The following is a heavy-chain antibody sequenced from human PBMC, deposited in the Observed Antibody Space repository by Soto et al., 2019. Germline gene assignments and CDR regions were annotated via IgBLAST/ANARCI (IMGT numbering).Heavy chain of an antibody. CDR3: AKDLQSVIVATIGDYYYGMDV. D-gene: IGHD5-12*01. J-gene: IGHJ6*02. V-gene: IGHV3-30*18. CDR2: ISYDGSNK. Sequence: QVQLVESGGGVVQPGRSLRLSCAASGFTFSSYGMHWVRQAPGKGLEWVAVISYDGSNKYYADSVKGRFTISRDNSKNTMYLHMNSLRAEDKAVYYCAKDLQSVIVATIGDYYYGMDVWGQGTTVTVSS. CDR1: GFTFSSYG.